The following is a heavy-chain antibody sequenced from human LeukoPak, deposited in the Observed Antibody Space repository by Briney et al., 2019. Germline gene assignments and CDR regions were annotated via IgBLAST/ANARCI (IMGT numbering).Heavy chain of an antibody. D-gene: IGHD1-26*01. V-gene: IGHV1-46*01. CDR1: GYTFTSYY. CDR2: INPSGGST. CDR3: ARAIGELPGYYYYGMHV. Sequence: ASVKVSCKASGYTFTSYYMHWVRQAPGQGLEWMGIINPSGGSTSYAQKFQGRVTMTRDTSTSTVYMELSSLRSEDTAVYYCARAIGELPGYYYYGMHVWGQGTTVTVSS. J-gene: IGHJ6*02.